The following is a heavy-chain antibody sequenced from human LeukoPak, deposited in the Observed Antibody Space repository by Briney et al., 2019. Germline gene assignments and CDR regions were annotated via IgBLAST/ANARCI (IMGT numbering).Heavy chain of an antibody. CDR3: AREPERSTGLYSDAFDM. CDR1: GFAFSSYE. V-gene: IGHV3-48*03. D-gene: IGHD6-19*01. CDR2: ISSSGSTI. Sequence: GGSLRLSCAASGFAFSSYEMNWVRQAPGKGLEWVSYISSSGSTIYYADSVKGRFTISRDNAKNSLYLQMNSLRVDDTAVYYCAREPERSTGLYSDAFDMWGQGTMVTVSS. J-gene: IGHJ3*02.